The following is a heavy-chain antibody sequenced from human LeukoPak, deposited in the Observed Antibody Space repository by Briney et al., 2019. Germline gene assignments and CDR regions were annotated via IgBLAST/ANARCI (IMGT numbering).Heavy chain of an antibody. CDR3: ARFCSSTSCYDYFDY. V-gene: IGHV1-69*02. D-gene: IGHD2-2*01. J-gene: IGHJ4*02. Sequence: SVKVSCKASGGTFSSYTISWVRQAPGQGLEWMGRIIPILGIANYAQKFQGRVTITADNSTSTAYMELSSLRSEDTAVYYCARFCSSTSCYDYFDYWGQGTLVTVSS. CDR1: GGTFSSYT. CDR2: IIPILGIA.